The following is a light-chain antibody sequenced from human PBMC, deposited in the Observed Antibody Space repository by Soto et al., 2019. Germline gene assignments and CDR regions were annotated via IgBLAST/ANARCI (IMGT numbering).Light chain of an antibody. CDR2: AAS. J-gene: IGKJ2*01. CDR1: QSVNDY. Sequence: DFQVTQSPYSLSASVGDRVTITCRASQSVNDYLNWYQQRPGKAPRLLIYAASTLHSGVPSRFSGSGFGTDFSLTITSLQPEDFATYYCQQSFSTPYIFGQGTKVDIK. V-gene: IGKV1-39*01. CDR3: QQSFSTPYI.